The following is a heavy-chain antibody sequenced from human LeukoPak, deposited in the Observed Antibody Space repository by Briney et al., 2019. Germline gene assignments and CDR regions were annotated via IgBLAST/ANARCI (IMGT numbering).Heavy chain of an antibody. D-gene: IGHD3-10*01. V-gene: IGHV1-8*01. CDR3: ARVRTYYYGSGSYRALDY. J-gene: IGHJ4*02. Sequence: ASVKVSFKASGYPFTSYDINWVRQATGQGLAWMGWMNPNSGNTGYAQKFQGRVTMTRNTSISTAYMELSSLRSEDTAVYYCARVRTYYYGSGSYRALDYWGQGTLVTVSS. CDR2: MNPNSGNT. CDR1: GYPFTSYD.